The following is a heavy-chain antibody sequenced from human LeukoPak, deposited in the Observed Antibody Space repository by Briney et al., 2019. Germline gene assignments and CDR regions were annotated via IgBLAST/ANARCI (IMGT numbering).Heavy chain of an antibody. CDR1: GFTFSSYA. D-gene: IGHD6-19*01. CDR3: AKVRDTRDWYKDAFDV. J-gene: IGHJ3*01. CDR2: ITGTGGST. V-gene: IGHV3-23*01. Sequence: GGSLRLSCAASGFTFSSYAMSWIRQAPGKGLEWVSAITGTGGSTYYVASVKGRFTVSRDNSRNTLYLQMSSLRAEDSAMYYCAKVRDTRDWYKDAFDVWGQGTRVTVSS.